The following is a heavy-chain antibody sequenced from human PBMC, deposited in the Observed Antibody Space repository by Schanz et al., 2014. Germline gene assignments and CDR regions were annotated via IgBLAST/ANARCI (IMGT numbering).Heavy chain of an antibody. Sequence: QVQLVQSGAELKKPGASVKVSCKTSGFSFIGYYLHWVRQAPGRGLEWMGWIGGSDGNTNFAQKFQGRVTMTTDTSTSTVYMELRSLTSDDSPVYYCARDRDQWDGNYLDYWGQGTLVTVSS. D-gene: IGHD1-26*01. CDR1: GFSFIGYY. CDR2: IGGSDGNT. V-gene: IGHV1-18*04. J-gene: IGHJ4*02. CDR3: ARDRDQWDGNYLDY.